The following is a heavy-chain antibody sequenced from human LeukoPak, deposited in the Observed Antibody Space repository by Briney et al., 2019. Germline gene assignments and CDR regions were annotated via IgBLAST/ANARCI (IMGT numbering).Heavy chain of an antibody. Sequence: SVKVSCKASGGTFSSYAISWVRQAPGQGLEWMGRIIPTPGIANYAQKFQGRVTITADKSTSTAYMELSSLRSEDTAVYYCARGRPAPVLRFLEWLPGEDWFDPWGQGTLVTDS. D-gene: IGHD3-3*01. CDR2: IIPTPGIA. CDR1: GGTFSSYA. J-gene: IGHJ5*02. V-gene: IGHV1-69*04. CDR3: ARGRPAPVLRFLEWLPGEDWFDP.